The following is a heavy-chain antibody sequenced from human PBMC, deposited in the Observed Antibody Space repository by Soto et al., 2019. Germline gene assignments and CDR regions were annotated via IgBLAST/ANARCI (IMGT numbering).Heavy chain of an antibody. CDR1: GLTFSTTW. D-gene: IGHD3-22*01. CDR2: INQDGSAT. Sequence: GGSLRLSCAVSGLTFSTTWMTWVRQAPGKGLEWLASINQDGSATYYVDSVKGRFTISRDNAKNSLYLQLNSLRAEDSATYYCARGTYYYDSSGYYCFNYWGQGTLVTVSS. CDR3: ARGTYYYDSSGYYCFNY. J-gene: IGHJ4*02. V-gene: IGHV3-7*03.